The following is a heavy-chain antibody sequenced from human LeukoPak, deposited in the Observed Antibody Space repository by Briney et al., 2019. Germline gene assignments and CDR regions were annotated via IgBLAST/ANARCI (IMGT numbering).Heavy chain of an antibody. D-gene: IGHD2-21*02. J-gene: IGHJ4*02. CDR1: GFTFDYYG. V-gene: IGHV3-49*03. Sequence: GRSLRLSCTASGFTFDYYGMSWFRQAPGKGLEWVGFTESKPYGGTTEHAASVKGRFTISRDDSKSIAYLQMNSLKTEDTAVYHCARCGGDCFHFDYWGQGTLVTVSS. CDR2: TESKPYGGTT. CDR3: ARCGGDCFHFDY.